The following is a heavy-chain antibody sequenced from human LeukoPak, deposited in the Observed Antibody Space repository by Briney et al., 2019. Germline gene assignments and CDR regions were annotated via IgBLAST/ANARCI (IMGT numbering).Heavy chain of an antibody. V-gene: IGHV3-21*01. Sequence: GGSLRLSCAASGFTFSSYSMNWVRQAPGKGLEWVSSISSSSSYIYYADSVKGRITISRDNAKNSLYLQMNSLRAEDTAVYYCARDSRIAAAVYFDYWGQGTLVTVSS. CDR1: GFTFSSYS. J-gene: IGHJ4*02. D-gene: IGHD6-13*01. CDR2: ISSSSSYI. CDR3: ARDSRIAAAVYFDY.